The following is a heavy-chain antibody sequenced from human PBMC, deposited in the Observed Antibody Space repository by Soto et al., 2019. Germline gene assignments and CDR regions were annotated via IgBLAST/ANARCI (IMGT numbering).Heavy chain of an antibody. Sequence: EVQLVESGGGLAQPGRSLRLSCTSSGFTFDHFAMTWFRQAPGKGLEWVGFITSKRYGGTTEYAASVKGRFTISREDSKSIAYQQMNSLKTDDTAVYYCTGVPPNNYGSGTYPFYYWGQGALVTVSS. J-gene: IGHJ4*02. V-gene: IGHV3-49*03. CDR1: GFTFDHFA. D-gene: IGHD3-10*01. CDR3: TGVPPNNYGSGTYPFYY. CDR2: ITSKRYGGTT.